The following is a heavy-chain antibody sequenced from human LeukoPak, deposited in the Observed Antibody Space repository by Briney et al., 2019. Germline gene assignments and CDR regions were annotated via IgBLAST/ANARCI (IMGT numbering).Heavy chain of an antibody. CDR3: ARGDCRSTRCPPLGIHYYLDV. V-gene: IGHV3-21*01. CDR2: IGSGSGNI. J-gene: IGHJ6*03. D-gene: IGHD2-2*01. CDR1: GFTFSYYN. Sequence: GGSLRLSCGGSGFTFSYYNMNWVRQAPGKGLEWVSYIGSGSGNIFYADSAKGRFTISRDNAKNTVYLQMSSLRGDDTAVYYCARGDCRSTRCPPLGIHYYLDVWGKGTTVTVSS.